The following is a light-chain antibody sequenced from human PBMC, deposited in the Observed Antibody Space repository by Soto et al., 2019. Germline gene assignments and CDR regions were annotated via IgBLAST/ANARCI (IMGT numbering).Light chain of an antibody. Sequence: EIVLTQSPATLSLSPGERATLSCRASQSVSRYLAWYQHKPGQAPRLLIYDASNRATGIPARFSGSGSGTDFPLTVSSLEPEDFAVYYCQQRSNWPPYTFGQGTKLEIK. J-gene: IGKJ2*01. CDR1: QSVSRY. V-gene: IGKV3-11*01. CDR2: DAS. CDR3: QQRSNWPPYT.